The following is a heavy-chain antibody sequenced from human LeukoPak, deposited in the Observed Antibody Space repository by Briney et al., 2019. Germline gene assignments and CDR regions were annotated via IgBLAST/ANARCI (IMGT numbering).Heavy chain of an antibody. D-gene: IGHD6-19*01. J-gene: IGHJ4*02. Sequence: GGSLRLSCAASGFTYSNYEMNWVRQAPGKGLEWVSYISSSGSTIYYADSVKGRFTISRDNAKNSLYLQMNSLRAEDTAVYYCAGTKAVAGNFDYWGQGTLVTVSS. V-gene: IGHV3-48*03. CDR2: ISSSGSTI. CDR1: GFTYSNYE. CDR3: AGTKAVAGNFDY.